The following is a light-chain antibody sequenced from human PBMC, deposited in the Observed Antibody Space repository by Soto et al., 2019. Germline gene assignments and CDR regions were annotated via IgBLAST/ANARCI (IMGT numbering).Light chain of an antibody. J-gene: IGKJ1*01. CDR1: QSVSNNY. CDR2: GAS. V-gene: IGKV3-20*01. Sequence: EIVLTPYPGPPSLSPGEKATLSCMASQSVSNNYLAWYQQKPGQAPRLLIYGASNRATGIPDRFSGSGSGTDFTLTISRLEPEDFAVYYCQQYGSSGTFGQGTKVDIK. CDR3: QQYGSSGT.